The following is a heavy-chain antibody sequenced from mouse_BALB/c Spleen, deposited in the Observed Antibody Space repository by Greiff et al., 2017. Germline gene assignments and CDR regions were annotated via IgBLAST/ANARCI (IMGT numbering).Heavy chain of an antibody. CDR2: INPSSGYT. Sequence: QVQLKESGAELARPGASVKMSCKASGYTFTSYTMHWVKQRPGQGLEWIGYINPSSGYTNYNQKFKDKATLTADKSSSTAYMQLSSLTSEDSAVYYCARGGKYGNYVGAMDYWGQGTSVTVSS. D-gene: IGHD2-10*02. J-gene: IGHJ4*01. CDR1: GYTFTSYT. V-gene: IGHV1-4*01. CDR3: ARGGKYGNYVGAMDY.